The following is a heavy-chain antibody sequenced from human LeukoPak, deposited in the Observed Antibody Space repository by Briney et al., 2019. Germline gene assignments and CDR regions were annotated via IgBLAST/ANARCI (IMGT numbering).Heavy chain of an antibody. J-gene: IGHJ3*02. Sequence: TGGSLRLSCAASGFTVSSNYMSWVRQAPGKGLEWVSVIYSGGSTYYADSVKGRFTISRDNSKNTLYLQMNSLRAEDTAVYCCASKGVQLEPEGDAFDIWGQGTMVTVSS. D-gene: IGHD1-1*01. CDR2: IYSGGST. CDR1: GFTVSSNY. V-gene: IGHV3-53*01. CDR3: ASKGVQLEPEGDAFDI.